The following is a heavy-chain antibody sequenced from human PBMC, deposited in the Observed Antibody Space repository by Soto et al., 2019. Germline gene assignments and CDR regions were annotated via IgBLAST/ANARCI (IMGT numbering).Heavy chain of an antibody. CDR1: GFTFSSYA. J-gene: IGHJ3*02. CDR3: ARDRDWAFDI. V-gene: IGHV3-21*06. CDR2: TGTSRKYT. D-gene: IGHD3-9*01. Sequence: GGSLRLSCAASGFTFSSYAMSWVRQAPGKGLEWVSYTGTSRKYTFYADSVRGRFTISRDEARNSVYLQLNSLRDEDTAVYYCARDRDWAFDIWGQGTMVTVSS.